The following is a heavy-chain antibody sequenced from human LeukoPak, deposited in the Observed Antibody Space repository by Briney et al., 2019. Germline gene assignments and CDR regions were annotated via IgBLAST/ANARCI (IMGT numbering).Heavy chain of an antibody. J-gene: IGHJ4*02. CDR1: GFTFSDYY. Sequence: GGSLRLSCAASGFTFSDYYMSWIRQAPGKGLEWVSYISATTGYTNYADSVKGRFTISRDNAKNSLYLQMNTLRAEDTAVYYCARDPQNSVYTYSDFWGQGTLVIVPS. V-gene: IGHV3-11*05. CDR2: ISATTGYT. CDR3: ARDPQNSVYTYSDF. D-gene: IGHD5/OR15-5a*01.